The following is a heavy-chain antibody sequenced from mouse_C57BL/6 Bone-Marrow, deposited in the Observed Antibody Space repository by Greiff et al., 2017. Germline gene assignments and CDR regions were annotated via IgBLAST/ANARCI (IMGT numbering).Heavy chain of an antibody. V-gene: IGHV5-9*01. J-gene: IGHJ4*01. CDR3: ARHGPHYYAMDY. Sequence: EVKVVESGGGLVKPGGSLKLSCAASGFTFSSYTMSWVRQTPEKRLEWVATISGGGGNTYYPDSVKGRFTISRDNAKNTLYLQMSSLRSEDTDLYYCARHGPHYYAMDYWGQGTSVTVSS. CDR1: GFTFSSYT. CDR2: ISGGGGNT.